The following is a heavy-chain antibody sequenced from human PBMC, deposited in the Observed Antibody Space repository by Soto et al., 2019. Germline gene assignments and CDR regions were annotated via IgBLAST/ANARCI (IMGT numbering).Heavy chain of an antibody. D-gene: IGHD3-10*01. CDR1: GFSLSTSGMC. CDR2: IDWDDDK. CDR3: AHSALWFGELSR. Sequence: SGPTLVNPTQTLTLTCTFSGFSLSTSGMCVSWIRQPPGKALEWLALIDWDDDKYYSTSLKTRLTISKDTSKNQVVLTMTNMDPVDTATYYCAHSALWFGELSRWGQGTLVTVSS. V-gene: IGHV2-70*12. J-gene: IGHJ4*02.